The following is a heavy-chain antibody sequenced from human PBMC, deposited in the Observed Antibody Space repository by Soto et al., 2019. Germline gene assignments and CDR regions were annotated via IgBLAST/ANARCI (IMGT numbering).Heavy chain of an antibody. CDR3: ARSAEYCSGGSCPYHFDY. CDR2: ISSNGGST. Sequence: PGGSLRLSCAASGFTFSSYAMHWVRQAPGKGLEYVSAISSNGGSTYYANSVKGRFTISRDNSKNTLYLQMGSLRAEDMAVYYCARSAEYCSGGSCPYHFDYWGKGTLVTVS. D-gene: IGHD2-15*01. V-gene: IGHV3-64*01. CDR1: GFTFSSYA. J-gene: IGHJ4*02.